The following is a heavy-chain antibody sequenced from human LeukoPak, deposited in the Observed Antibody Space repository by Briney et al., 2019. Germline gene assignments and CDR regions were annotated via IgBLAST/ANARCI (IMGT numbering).Heavy chain of an antibody. D-gene: IGHD4-11*01. CDR3: ARLMGGVTTYYY. V-gene: IGHV3-7*01. CDR2: IRPDGSDD. Sequence: PGGSLRLSCAASGFTFSNYCMSWVRQAPGKGLEWVASIRPDGSDDYYTDSFKGRFTISRDNAANSLYLQMSSLRAEDTAVYNCARLMGGVTTYYYWGQGTLVTVSS. J-gene: IGHJ4*02. CDR1: GFTFSNYC.